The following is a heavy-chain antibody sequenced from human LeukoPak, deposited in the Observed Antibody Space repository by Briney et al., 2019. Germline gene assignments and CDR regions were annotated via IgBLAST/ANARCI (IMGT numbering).Heavy chain of an antibody. CDR2: IYYSGST. J-gene: IGHJ3*02. D-gene: IGHD6-6*01. CDR3: ARHERSRAARPVDDAFDI. CDR1: GGSISSSSYY. Sequence: PSETLSLTCTVSGGSISSSSYYWGWIRQPPGKGLEWIGSIYYSGSTYYNPSLKSRVTISVDTSKNQFSLKLSSVTAADTAVCYYARHERSRAARPVDDAFDIWGQGTMVTVSS. V-gene: IGHV4-39*01.